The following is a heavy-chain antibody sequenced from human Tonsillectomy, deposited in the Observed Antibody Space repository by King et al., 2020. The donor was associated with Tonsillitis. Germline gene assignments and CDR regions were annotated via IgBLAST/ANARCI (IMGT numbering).Heavy chain of an antibody. J-gene: IGHJ4*02. CDR2: ISAYNGNT. D-gene: IGHD3-22*01. Sequence: VQLVQSGAEVKKPGASVKVSCKASGYTFTSYGISWVRQAPGQGLEWMGWISAYNGNTNYAQKLQGRVTMTTDTSTSTAYMELRSLTSDDTAVYYCARGAMYYYDSSGYYLYYVDYLGQGTLVTVSS. V-gene: IGHV1-18*01. CDR1: GYTFTSYG. CDR3: ARGAMYYYDSSGYYLYYVDY.